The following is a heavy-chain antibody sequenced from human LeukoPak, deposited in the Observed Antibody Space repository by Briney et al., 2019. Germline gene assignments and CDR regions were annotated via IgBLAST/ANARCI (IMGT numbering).Heavy chain of an antibody. J-gene: IGHJ6*03. CDR1: GYTFSFYQ. D-gene: IGHD2-2*01. Sequence: SVTVCFKTSGYTFSFYQIHWVRQPHAQGIERVGWIILSSDGTVYAQKFQGRVTMTRDTSISTAYMELSSLRSKDTAVYYCHVPDIVVVPAASSRRYYMDVWGKGTTVTVSS. CDR3: HVPDIVVVPAASSRRYYMDV. V-gene: IGHV1-2*02. CDR2: IILSSDGT.